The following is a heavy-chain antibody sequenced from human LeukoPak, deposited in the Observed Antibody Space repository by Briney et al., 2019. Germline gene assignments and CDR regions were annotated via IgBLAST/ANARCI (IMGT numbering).Heavy chain of an antibody. V-gene: IGHV4-59*08. D-gene: IGHD6-13*01. CDR2: IYYSGST. Sequence: SETLSLTCTVSGGSFSSYYWSWIRQPPGKGLEWIGYIYYSGSTNYNPSLKSRVTISVDTSKNQFSLKLSSVTAADTAVYYCARRYSSSWDDAFDIWGQGTMVTVSS. CDR3: ARRYSSSWDDAFDI. J-gene: IGHJ3*02. CDR1: GGSFSSYY.